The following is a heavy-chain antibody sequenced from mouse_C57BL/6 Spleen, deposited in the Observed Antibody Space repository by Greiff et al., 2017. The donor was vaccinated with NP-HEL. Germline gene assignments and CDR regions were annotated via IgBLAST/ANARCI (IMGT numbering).Heavy chain of an antibody. J-gene: IGHJ4*01. D-gene: IGHD2-4*01. CDR1: GFTFTDYY. Sequence: EVMLVESGGGLVQPGGSLSLSCAASGFTFTDYYMSWVRQPPGKALEWLGFIRNKANGYTTEYSASVKGRFTISRDNSQSILYLQMNALRAEDSATYYCARFYDYDGAMDDWGQGTSVTVSS. CDR2: IRNKANGYTT. CDR3: ARFYDYDGAMDD. V-gene: IGHV7-3*01.